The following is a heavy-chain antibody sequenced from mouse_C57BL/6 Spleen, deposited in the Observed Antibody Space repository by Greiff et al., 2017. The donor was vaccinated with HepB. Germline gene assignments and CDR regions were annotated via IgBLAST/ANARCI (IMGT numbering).Heavy chain of an antibody. CDR3: AISNRGLYWYFDV. Sequence: VQLVESGPGLVQPSQSLSITCTVSGFSLTSYGVHWVRQSPGKGLEWLGVIWRGGSTDYNAAFMSRLSITKDNSKSQVFFKRNSLQADDTSIYYCAISNRGLYWYFDVWGTGTTVTVSS. CDR1: GFSLTSYG. D-gene: IGHD3-1*01. CDR2: IWRGGST. J-gene: IGHJ1*03. V-gene: IGHV2-5*01.